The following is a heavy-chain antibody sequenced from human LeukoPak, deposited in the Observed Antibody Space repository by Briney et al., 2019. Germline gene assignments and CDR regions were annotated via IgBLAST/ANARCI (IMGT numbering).Heavy chain of an antibody. CDR2: SDAGNGYT. CDR3: ARGAAYSNFVLDY. CDR1: GYTFSNYA. Sequence: GASVKVSCKASGYTFSNYAIHWVRQAPGQRLEWMGWSDAGNGYTKYSQEFQGRVTITRDTSASTAYMELSSLRSEDMAVCYCARGAAYSNFVLDYWGQGTLVTVSS. J-gene: IGHJ4*02. D-gene: IGHD4-4*01. V-gene: IGHV1-3*02.